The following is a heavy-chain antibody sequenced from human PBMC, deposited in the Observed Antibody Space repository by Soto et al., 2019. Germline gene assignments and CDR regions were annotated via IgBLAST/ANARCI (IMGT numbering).Heavy chain of an antibody. CDR1: GGSISSYY. J-gene: IGHJ6*02. Sequence: PSETLSLTCTVSGGSISSYYWSWIRQPPGKGLEWIGYIYYSGSTYYNPSLKSRITISVDTSKNQFSLKLSSVTAADTAVYYCARLAASMIVVVWGQGTTVTVSS. CDR3: ARLAASMIVVV. D-gene: IGHD3-22*01. V-gene: IGHV4-59*04. CDR2: IYYSGST.